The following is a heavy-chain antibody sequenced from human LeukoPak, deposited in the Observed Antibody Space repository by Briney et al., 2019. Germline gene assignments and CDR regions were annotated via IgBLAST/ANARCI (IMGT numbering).Heavy chain of an antibody. CDR1: GFTFSTYG. V-gene: IGHV3-33*01. Sequence: GRSLRLSCAASGFTFSTYGMHWVRQAPGKGLEWVAVIWDDGSNEYYIDSVKGRFTISRDNSKNTLYLQMNSLRAEDTAVYYCAREGILRAFDIWGQGTMVTVSS. CDR2: IWDDGSNE. D-gene: IGHD5-18*01. CDR3: AREGILRAFDI. J-gene: IGHJ3*02.